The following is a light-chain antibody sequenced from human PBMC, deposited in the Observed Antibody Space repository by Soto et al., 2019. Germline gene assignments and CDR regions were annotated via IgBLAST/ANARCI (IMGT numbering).Light chain of an antibody. CDR1: ESVASRY. CDR2: DAS. J-gene: IGKJ1*01. CDR3: QQYGRIPWT. Sequence: EIVLTQSPDALSLSPGERGSXXXXGTESVASRYFAWYHXNHGQXXRXXIYDASSRATGIPDRFSGSGSGTAGTLTLRRLEPEDCSVYDGQQYGRIPWTFGQGTKVDIK. V-gene: IGKV3-20*01.